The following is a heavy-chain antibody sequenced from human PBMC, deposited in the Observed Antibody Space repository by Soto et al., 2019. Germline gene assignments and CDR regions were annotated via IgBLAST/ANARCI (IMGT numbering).Heavy chain of an antibody. CDR2: IIPILGIA. CDR1: GGTFSSYT. CDR3: ARLPGSPSASYGMDV. J-gene: IGHJ6*02. D-gene: IGHD1-26*01. V-gene: IGHV1-69*02. Sequence: QVQLVQSGAEVKKPGSSVKVSCKASGGTFSSYTISWVRQAPGQGLEWMGRIIPILGIANYAQKFQGRVTITADKSTSTAYMELSSLRSEDTAVYYCARLPGSPSASYGMDVWGQGTTVTVSS.